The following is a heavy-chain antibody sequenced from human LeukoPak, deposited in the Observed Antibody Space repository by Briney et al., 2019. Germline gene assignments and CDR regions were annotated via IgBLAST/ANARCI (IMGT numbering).Heavy chain of an antibody. CDR1: GVSFTSDDSC. CDR2: ICYSGTS. V-gene: IGHV4-30-4*01. D-gene: IGHD6-13*01. CDR3: VRDKWVRAGSSWLHYGMDV. Sequence: PSETLSLTCTVSGVSFTSDDSCWSWLRQPPGTGLEWIGYICYSGTSNYNPALQNRVTISLDTSKNQVSLKLTAADTAVYYCVRDKWVRAGSSWLHYGMDVWGQGTTVTVSS. J-gene: IGHJ6*02.